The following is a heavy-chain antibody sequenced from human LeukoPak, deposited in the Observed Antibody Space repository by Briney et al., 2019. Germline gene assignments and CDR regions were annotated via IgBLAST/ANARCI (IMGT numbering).Heavy chain of an antibody. CDR3: ARGTVTTHNWFDP. Sequence: GESLTISCKGSGYSFTSYWINWVRQLPGKGLEWMGRIDPSDSYTYYGPSFQGHVTLSADKSISTAYLQWSRLKASDTAMYYCARGTVTTHNWFDPWGQGTLVTVSS. V-gene: IGHV5-10-1*01. D-gene: IGHD4-17*01. J-gene: IGHJ5*02. CDR1: GYSFTSYW. CDR2: IDPSDSYT.